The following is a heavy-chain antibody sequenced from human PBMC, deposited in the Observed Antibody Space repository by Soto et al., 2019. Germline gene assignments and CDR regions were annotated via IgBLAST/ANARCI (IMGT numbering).Heavy chain of an antibody. D-gene: IGHD3-10*02. J-gene: IGHJ4*02. Sequence: QVQLVESGGGLAKPGGSLRLSCAASGFTFSDSYMNWIRQAPGKGLEYISYISGSSSDTKYADSVKGRFTISRDNAKNSLYLQMNSLRAGDTAVYYCGRNARVPDYRGQGTLVTVSS. CDR2: ISGSSSDT. CDR3: GRNARVPDY. V-gene: IGHV3-11*05. CDR1: GFTFSDSY.